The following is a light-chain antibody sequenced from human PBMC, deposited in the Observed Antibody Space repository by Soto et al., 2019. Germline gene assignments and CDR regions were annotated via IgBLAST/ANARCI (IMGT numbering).Light chain of an antibody. J-gene: IGLJ1*01. Sequence: QSALTQPASVSGSPGQSITISCTGSSNDFGSRNFVSWYQQRPNKAPKLIIFEATKRPSGVSDRFSASKSGYTASLTISGLRAEDEADYYCFSFTTTSTHVFGTGTKLTVL. CDR1: SNDFGSRNF. CDR2: EAT. V-gene: IGLV2-14*02. CDR3: FSFTTTSTHV.